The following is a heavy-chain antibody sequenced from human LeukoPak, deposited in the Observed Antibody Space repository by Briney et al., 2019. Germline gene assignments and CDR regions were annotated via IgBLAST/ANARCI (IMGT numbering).Heavy chain of an antibody. CDR1: GYTFTSYG. CDR3: ARMYYAILTGYYYFDY. D-gene: IGHD3-9*01. J-gene: IGHJ4*02. Sequence: ASVKVSCKASGYTFTSYGMSWVRQAPRQGLEWMGWISAYNGNTNYAQKLQGRVTMTTDTSTSTAYMELRSLRSDDTAVYYCARMYYAILTGYYYFDYWGQGTLVTVSS. CDR2: ISAYNGNT. V-gene: IGHV1-18*04.